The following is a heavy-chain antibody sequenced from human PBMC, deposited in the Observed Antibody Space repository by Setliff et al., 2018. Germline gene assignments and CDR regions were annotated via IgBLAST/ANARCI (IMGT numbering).Heavy chain of an antibody. Sequence: SETLSLTCNVSGASISSGSHYWSWIRQSAGEKPTWIGHVYSTGSTNYNPSFESRVSISVDKSDNQFSLKMTSVTAADTAMYYCVRDRYGRNSDGSGVYNWFDSWGQGILVTVSS. CDR3: VRDRYGRNSDGSGVYNWFDS. D-gene: IGHD2-15*01. CDR2: VYSTGST. CDR1: GASISSGSHY. J-gene: IGHJ5*01. V-gene: IGHV4-61*09.